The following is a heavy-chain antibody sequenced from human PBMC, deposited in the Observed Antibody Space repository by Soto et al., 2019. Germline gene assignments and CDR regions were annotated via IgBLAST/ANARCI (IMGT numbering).Heavy chain of an antibody. CDR3: ARGSDWNDELDWFDP. V-gene: IGHV3-33*01. Sequence: QVQLVESGGGVVQPGRSLRLSCAASGFTFSSYGMHWVRQAPGKGLEWVAVIWYDGSNKYYADSVKGRFTISRENSKNTLYLQMNSLRAEDTAVYYCARGSDWNDELDWFDPWGQGTLVTVSS. CDR1: GFTFSSYG. CDR2: IWYDGSNK. J-gene: IGHJ5*02. D-gene: IGHD1-1*01.